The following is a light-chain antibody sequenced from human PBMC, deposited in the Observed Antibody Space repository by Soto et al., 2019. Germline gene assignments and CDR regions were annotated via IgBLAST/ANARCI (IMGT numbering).Light chain of an antibody. Sequence: QSVLTQPPSVSGAPGQRVTISCTGSSSNIGSGYDVHWYQQLPGTAPKLLIYDDFNRPSGVPDRFSGSKSGTSASLAITGLQADDETDYYCQSYDSSLSGFVFGTGTKLTVL. J-gene: IGLJ1*01. CDR1: SSNIGSGYD. CDR3: QSYDSSLSGFV. CDR2: DDF. V-gene: IGLV1-40*01.